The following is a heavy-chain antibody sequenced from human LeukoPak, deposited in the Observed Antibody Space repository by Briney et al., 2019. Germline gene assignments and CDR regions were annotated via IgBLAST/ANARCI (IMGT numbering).Heavy chain of an antibody. Sequence: GGPLRLSCAASGFTFSSYGMHWVRQAPGKGLEWVAVISYDGSNKYYADSVKGRFTISRDNSKNTLFLQMNSLRAEDTAVYYCARDHLFFDYWGQGTLVTVSS. CDR3: ARDHLFFDY. CDR2: ISYDGSNK. V-gene: IGHV3-30*03. J-gene: IGHJ4*02. CDR1: GFTFSSYG.